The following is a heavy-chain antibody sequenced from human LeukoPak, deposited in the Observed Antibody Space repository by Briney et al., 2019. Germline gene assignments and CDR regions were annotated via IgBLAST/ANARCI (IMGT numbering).Heavy chain of an antibody. Sequence: GASVKLSCKASGYTFTSYGISWVRQAPGQGLEWMGWISAYNGNTNYAQKLQDRFTMTTDTSTSTAYMELRSLRSDDPAVYYWARFSRSFSSSWNYYFDYWGQGTLVTVSS. V-gene: IGHV1-18*01. CDR1: GYTFTSYG. CDR3: ARFSRSFSSSWNYYFDY. J-gene: IGHJ4*02. D-gene: IGHD6-13*01. CDR2: ISAYNGNT.